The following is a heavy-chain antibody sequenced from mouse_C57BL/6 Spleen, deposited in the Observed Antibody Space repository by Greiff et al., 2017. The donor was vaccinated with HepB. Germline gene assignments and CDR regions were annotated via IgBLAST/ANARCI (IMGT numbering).Heavy chain of an antibody. Sequence: QVQLKESGPGLVQPSQSLSITCTVSGFSLTSYGVHWVRQSPGKGLEWLGVIWSGGSTDYNAAFISRLSISKDNSKSQVFFKMNSLQADDTAIYYWARKGYDYVYAMDYWGQGTSVTVSS. CDR2: IWSGGST. D-gene: IGHD2-4*01. CDR1: GFSLTSYG. CDR3: ARKGYDYVYAMDY. J-gene: IGHJ4*01. V-gene: IGHV2-2*01.